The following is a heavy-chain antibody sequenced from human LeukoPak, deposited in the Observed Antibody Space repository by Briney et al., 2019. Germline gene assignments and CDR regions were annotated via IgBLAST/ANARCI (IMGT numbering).Heavy chain of an antibody. CDR2: ISYDGSNK. Sequence: GGSLRLSCAASGFTFSSYAMHWVRQAPGKGLEWVAVISYDGSNKYYADSVKGRFTISRDNSKNTLYLQMNSLRAEDTAVYYCARAAMTPVTTDYFDYWGQGTLVTVSS. D-gene: IGHD4-17*01. V-gene: IGHV3-30*04. CDR1: GFTFSSYA. CDR3: ARAAMTPVTTDYFDY. J-gene: IGHJ4*02.